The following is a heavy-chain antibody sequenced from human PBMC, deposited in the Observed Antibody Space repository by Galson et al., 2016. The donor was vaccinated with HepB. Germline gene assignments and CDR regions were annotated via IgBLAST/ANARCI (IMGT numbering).Heavy chain of an antibody. CDR2: IHHSGSA. D-gene: IGHD4-17*01. V-gene: IGHV4-4*02. J-gene: IGHJ3*02. CDR1: GGSISSSNW. CDR3: ARALAVNGAFDS. Sequence: TLSLTCAVSGGSISSSNWWSWVRQPPGKGLEWIGEIHHSGSANYDPSLKSRVTMSVDKSKNQFSLKLSSVTAADTAVYYCARALAVNGAFDSWGKGTMVTVST.